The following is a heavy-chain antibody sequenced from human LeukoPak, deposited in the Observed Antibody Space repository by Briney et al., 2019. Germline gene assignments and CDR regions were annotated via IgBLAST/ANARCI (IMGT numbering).Heavy chain of an antibody. V-gene: IGHV1-69*06. Sequence: SVKVSCKASGYTFTGYYMHWVRQAPGQGLEWMGGIIPIFGTANYAQKFQGRVTITADKSTSTAYMELSSLRSEDTAVYYCARVAHSSGWPFDYWGQGTLVTVSS. J-gene: IGHJ4*02. CDR3: ARVAHSSGWPFDY. CDR1: GYTFTGYY. D-gene: IGHD6-19*01. CDR2: IIPIFGTA.